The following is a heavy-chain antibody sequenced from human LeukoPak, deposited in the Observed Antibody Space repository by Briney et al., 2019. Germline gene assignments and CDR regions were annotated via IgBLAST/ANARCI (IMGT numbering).Heavy chain of an antibody. V-gene: IGHV3-30-3*01. CDR2: ISYDGSNK. Sequence: GGSLRLSCAASGFTFSSYAMHWVRRAPGKGLEWVAVISYDGSNKYYADSVKGRFTISRDNSKNTLYLQMNSLRVEDTAVYYCARDRGNYFDYWGQGTLVTVSS. J-gene: IGHJ4*02. CDR1: GFTFSSYA. CDR3: ARDRGNYFDY.